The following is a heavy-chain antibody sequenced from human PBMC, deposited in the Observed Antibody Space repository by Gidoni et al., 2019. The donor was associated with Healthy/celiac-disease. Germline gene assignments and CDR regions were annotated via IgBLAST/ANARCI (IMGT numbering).Heavy chain of an antibody. CDR3: ARDWEVGADY. D-gene: IGHD1-26*01. CDR2: GGST. Sequence: GGSTSYAQKFQGRVTMTRDTSTSTVYMELSSLRSEDTAVYYCARDWEVGADYWGQGTLVTVSS. J-gene: IGHJ4*02. V-gene: IGHV1-46*01.